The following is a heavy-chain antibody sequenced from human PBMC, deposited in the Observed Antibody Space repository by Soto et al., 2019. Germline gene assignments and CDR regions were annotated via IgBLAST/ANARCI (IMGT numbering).Heavy chain of an antibody. D-gene: IGHD5-12*01. CDR2: INSDGSST. V-gene: IGHV3-74*01. Sequence: GGSLRLSCAASGFTFSSYXMHWVXQAPGKGLVWVSHINSDGSSTSYAYSVKGRFTIARDNAKNTLSLQMNSLRAEDTAVYFCALILATTGSFDNWGQGTLVTVSS. J-gene: IGHJ4*02. CDR1: GFTFSSYX. CDR3: ALILATTGSFDN.